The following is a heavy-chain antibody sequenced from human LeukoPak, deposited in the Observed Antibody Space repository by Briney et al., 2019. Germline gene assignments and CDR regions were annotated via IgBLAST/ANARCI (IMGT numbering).Heavy chain of an antibody. J-gene: IGHJ4*02. V-gene: IGHV1-69*02. CDR1: GYNFIGYI. D-gene: IGHD3-22*01. Sequence: SVKVSCKASGYNFIGYIMHWVRQAPGQGLEWMGRVIPILGIANYAQKFQGRVTITAGKSTSTAYMELSSLRSEDTAVYYCASLDDSKDYWGQGTLVTVSS. CDR2: VIPILGIA. CDR3: ASLDDSKDY.